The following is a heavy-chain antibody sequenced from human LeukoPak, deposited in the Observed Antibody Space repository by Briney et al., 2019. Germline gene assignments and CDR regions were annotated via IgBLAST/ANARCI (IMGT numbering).Heavy chain of an antibody. CDR2: IYDSGST. Sequence: PSETLSLTCTVSGGSISSYYWSWTRQPPAKGLEWIGYIYDSGSTNYNPSLKSRVTISVDTSKNQFSLKLSSVTAADTAVFYCASLTTADAFDIWGQGTMVTVSS. D-gene: IGHD3-22*01. CDR1: GGSISSYY. V-gene: IGHV4-59*01. J-gene: IGHJ3*02. CDR3: ASLTTADAFDI.